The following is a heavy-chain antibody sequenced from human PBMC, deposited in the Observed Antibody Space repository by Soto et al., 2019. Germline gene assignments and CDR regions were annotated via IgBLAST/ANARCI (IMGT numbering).Heavy chain of an antibody. Sequence: GGSLRLSCAASGFTFSSYGMHWVRQAPGKGLEWVAVISYDGSNKYYADSVKGRFTISRDNSKNTLYLQMNSLRAEDTAVYYCAKDRGSSGIAAANYAFDIWGQGTMVTVSS. J-gene: IGHJ3*02. CDR1: GFTFSSYG. CDR2: ISYDGSNK. CDR3: AKDRGSSGIAAANYAFDI. D-gene: IGHD6-13*01. V-gene: IGHV3-30*18.